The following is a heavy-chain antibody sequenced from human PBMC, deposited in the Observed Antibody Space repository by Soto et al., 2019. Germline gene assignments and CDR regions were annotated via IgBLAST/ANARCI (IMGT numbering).Heavy chain of an antibody. CDR1: GYSFTSYW. V-gene: IGHV5-10-1*01. J-gene: IGHJ6*02. D-gene: IGHD5-12*01. CDR2: IDPSDSYT. Sequence: PGESLKISCEGSGYSFTSYWISWVRQMPGKGLEWMGRIDPSDSYTNYSPSFQGHVTSAADKSISTAYLQWSSLKASDTAMYYCARLRQRWLKFLDYYYYGMDVWGQGTTVTASS. CDR3: ARLRQRWLKFLDYYYYGMDV.